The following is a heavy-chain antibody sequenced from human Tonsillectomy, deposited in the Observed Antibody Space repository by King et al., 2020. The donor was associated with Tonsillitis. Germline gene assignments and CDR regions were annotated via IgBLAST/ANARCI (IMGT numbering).Heavy chain of an antibody. D-gene: IGHD6-13*01. V-gene: IGHV3-33*01. Sequence: VQLVESGGGVVQPGRSLRLSCVASGFTFRSYAMHWVRQAPGKGLEWVAIIWHNGDNIHYVDSVKGRFIISRDNSKNTLYLQMNSQRAEDTAVYYCARDGLAAAESWGQGTLVTVSS. CDR2: IWHNGDNI. J-gene: IGHJ5*02. CDR3: ARDGLAAAES. CDR1: GFTFRSYA.